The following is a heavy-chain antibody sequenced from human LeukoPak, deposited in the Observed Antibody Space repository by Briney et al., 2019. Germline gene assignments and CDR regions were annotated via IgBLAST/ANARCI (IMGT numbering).Heavy chain of an antibody. CDR3: ARVFPSVAGTSDY. V-gene: IGHV3-30-3*01. CDR1: GFTFSSYA. Sequence: GRSLRHSCAASGFTFSSYAMHWVRQAPGKGLEWVAVISYDGSNKYYADSVKGRFTISRDNSKNTLYLQMNSLRAEDTAVYYCARVFPSVAGTSDYWGQGTLVTVSS. CDR2: ISYDGSNK. D-gene: IGHD6-19*01. J-gene: IGHJ4*02.